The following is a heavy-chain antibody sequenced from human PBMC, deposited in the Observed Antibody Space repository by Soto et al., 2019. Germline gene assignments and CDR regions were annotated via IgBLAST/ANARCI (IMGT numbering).Heavy chain of an antibody. J-gene: IGHJ4*02. Sequence: QVQLVESGGGVVQPGRSLRLSCAASGFTFSDYAMHWVRQAPGEGLEWVAVRTYDGSNKYYADSVKGRFTISRNDSKNTLYLQMKSLRAEDTAVYYCAKEGYTFQAYFFDSWGQGTLVTVSS. CDR1: GFTFSDYA. CDR2: RTYDGSNK. CDR3: AKEGYTFQAYFFDS. V-gene: IGHV3-30*18. D-gene: IGHD3-9*01.